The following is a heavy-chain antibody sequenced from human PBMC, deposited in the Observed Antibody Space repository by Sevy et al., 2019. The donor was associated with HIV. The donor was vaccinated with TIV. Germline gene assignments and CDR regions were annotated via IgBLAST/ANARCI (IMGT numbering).Heavy chain of an antibody. J-gene: IGHJ4*02. CDR2: ISGSGGST. V-gene: IGHV3-23*01. D-gene: IGHD3-10*01. Sequence: GGSLRLSCAASGFTFSSYAMSWVRQAPGKGLEWVSAISGSGGSTYYADSVKGRFTISRDNSKNTLYLQMNSLRAEDTAVYYCAKDARRSFGITMVRGVIAYYFDYWGQGTLVTVSS. CDR1: GFTFSSYA. CDR3: AKDARRSFGITMVRGVIAYYFDY.